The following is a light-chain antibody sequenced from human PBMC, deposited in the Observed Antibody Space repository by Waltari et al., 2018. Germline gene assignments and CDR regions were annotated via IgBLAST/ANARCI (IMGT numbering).Light chain of an antibody. CDR3: QHRDNWPLLIT. V-gene: IGKV3-11*01. Sequence: EIVLPHSPPSLSLSPGERASLSSRASQPVSNNLAWDQQKPGQAPRLLISDASNRATGIPARFSGSGSETDFTLTINSLEPEDFAVYYCQHRDNWPLLITFGPGTKVDF. CDR2: DAS. CDR1: QPVSNN. J-gene: IGKJ3*01.